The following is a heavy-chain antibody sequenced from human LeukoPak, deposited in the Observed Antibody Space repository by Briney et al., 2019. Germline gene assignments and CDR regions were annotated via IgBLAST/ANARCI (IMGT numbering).Heavy chain of an antibody. J-gene: IGHJ4*02. CDR3: AISESYYYGSGLAFDY. D-gene: IGHD3-10*01. Sequence: GGSLRLSCAPSGYTFSRYAMSCVRAAPGEGLEWVSPIGGSCGSTYYGDSVKGRFTISRDNSKNTLYLQMNSLRAEDTAVYYCAISESYYYGSGLAFDYWGQGTLVTVSS. V-gene: IGHV3-23*01. CDR2: IGGSCGST. CDR1: GYTFSRYA.